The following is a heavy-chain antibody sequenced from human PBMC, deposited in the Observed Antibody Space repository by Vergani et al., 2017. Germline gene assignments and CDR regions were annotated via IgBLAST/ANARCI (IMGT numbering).Heavy chain of an antibody. J-gene: IGHJ4*02. CDR2: IRSKTYGATT. CDR1: GFNFGEYG. Sequence: EVQLVESGGDLVQPGRSLRLSCQTSGFNFGEYGVSWVRQAPGKGLEWIGFIRSKTYGATTEYAASVRGRFTISRDDSKGIAYLQMSSLKKEDTAVYRCTVEMYAFGGSRDFDYGGQGTLFVFPS. CDR3: TVEMYAFGGSRDFDY. D-gene: IGHD2-15*01. V-gene: IGHV3-49*04.